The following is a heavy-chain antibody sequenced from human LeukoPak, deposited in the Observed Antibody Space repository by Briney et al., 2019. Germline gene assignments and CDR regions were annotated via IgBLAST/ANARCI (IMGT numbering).Heavy chain of an antibody. V-gene: IGHV3-48*02. CDR2: ISGSSKVI. CDR3: ARDFDTSGYTFDF. Sequence: QPGGSLRLSCAASGFTFSTYSMNWVRQAPGKGLEWISYISGSSKVIYYADSVKGRFTISRDNAENLLYLQMNCLRDGDTAVYFCARDFDTSGYTFDFWGQGALVTVSS. CDR1: GFTFSTYS. J-gene: IGHJ4*02. D-gene: IGHD3-22*01.